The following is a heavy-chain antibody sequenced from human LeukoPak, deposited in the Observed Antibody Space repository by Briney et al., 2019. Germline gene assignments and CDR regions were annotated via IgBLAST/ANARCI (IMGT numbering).Heavy chain of an antibody. V-gene: IGHV4-59*01. CDR2: IYYSGNT. CDR1: GVSICSYN. CDR3: ARYHHYGRNFDY. Sequence: PSETLSLTCTVSGVSICSYNWSWMPPPPGKGLEGIGFIYYSGNTNYKTSLKRRVTISVETSRTQFTLRLSSVTAADTAVYYCARYHHYGRNFDYWGQGVLVTVSS. J-gene: IGHJ4*02. D-gene: IGHD3-16*01.